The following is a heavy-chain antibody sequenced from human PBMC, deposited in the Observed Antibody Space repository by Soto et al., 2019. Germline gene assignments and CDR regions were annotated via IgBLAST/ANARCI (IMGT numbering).Heavy chain of an antibody. J-gene: IGHJ6*02. CDR2: ISSSGTV. CDR1: GGSIRDYF. Sequence: PSETLSLTCSVSGGSIRDYFWTWIRQSPGRGLEWIGYISSSGTVKYNSSLKSRVTISLDRSRNQFSLKLSSVTAADTAVYFCVRDRKLELPGNYYYYGMDVWGQGTTVTVSS. D-gene: IGHD1-7*01. CDR3: VRDRKLELPGNYYYYGMDV. V-gene: IGHV4-59*01.